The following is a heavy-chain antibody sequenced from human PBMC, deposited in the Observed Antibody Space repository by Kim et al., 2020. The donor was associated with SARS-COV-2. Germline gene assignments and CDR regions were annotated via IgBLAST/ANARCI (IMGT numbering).Heavy chain of an antibody. CDR2: IYSGASFT. CDR1: GFSFTTYA. Sequence: GGSLRLSCAASGFSFTTYAMNWVRQAPGKGLEWVADIYSGASFTHYADSVKGRFTISRDDSTNTVYLQMNDLRGEDTATYFCVKSAIGPAGRFYFDYWG. CDR3: VKSAIGPAGRFYFDY. D-gene: IGHD1-26*01. V-gene: IGHV3-23*03. J-gene: IGHJ4*01.